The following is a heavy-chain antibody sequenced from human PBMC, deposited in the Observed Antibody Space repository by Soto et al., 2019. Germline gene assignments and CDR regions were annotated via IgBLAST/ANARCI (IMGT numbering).Heavy chain of an antibody. Sequence: QVQLQQWGAGLLKPSETLSLTCAVYGGFVSSGSYYWSWIRQPPGKGLEWIGEMSHSGGTHFNPSHKRRGTISVDISRNQFSLKMSSVTAADTALYYCARVERGTATTVVDAFDIWGPGTMVTVSS. J-gene: IGHJ3*02. D-gene: IGHD1-1*01. CDR2: MSHSGGT. V-gene: IGHV4-34*01. CDR3: ARVERGTATTVVDAFDI. CDR1: GGFVSSGSYY.